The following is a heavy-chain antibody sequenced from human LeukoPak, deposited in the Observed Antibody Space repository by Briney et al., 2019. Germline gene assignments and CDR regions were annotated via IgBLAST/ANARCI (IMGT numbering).Heavy chain of an antibody. V-gene: IGHV4-30-2*01. J-gene: IGHJ4*02. CDR3: ARDTTLVTGFGTPVDY. Sequence: SETLSLTCTVSGGSISSGNYYWNWIRQPPGKGLEWIGYISHSGSTYYNPSLKSRVTISVDTSKNQFSLNLSSVTAADTAVYYCARDTTLVTGFGTPVDYWGQGTLVTVSS. D-gene: IGHD5-18*01. CDR2: ISHSGST. CDR1: GGSISSGNYY.